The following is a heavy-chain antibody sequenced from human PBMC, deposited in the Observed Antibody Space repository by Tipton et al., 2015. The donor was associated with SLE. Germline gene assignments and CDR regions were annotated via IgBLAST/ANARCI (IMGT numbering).Heavy chain of an antibody. Sequence: QGQLVQSGAEVKKPGASVKISCKASAHVLTSYYMHWVRQAAGQGLEWMGWVNPDTGNRAYAQKFQGRVTMTRDISMTTVYMEMNSLTSEDTAVYYCARASGKSQSGSYHDFDYWGQGTQVTVSS. CDR2: VNPDTGNR. J-gene: IGHJ4*02. D-gene: IGHD3-10*01. V-gene: IGHV1-8*01. CDR3: ARASGKSQSGSYHDFDY. CDR1: AHVLTSYY.